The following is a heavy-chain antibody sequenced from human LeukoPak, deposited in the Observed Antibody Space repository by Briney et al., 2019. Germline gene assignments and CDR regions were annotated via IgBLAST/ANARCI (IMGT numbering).Heavy chain of an antibody. CDR3: ARDLAYSRLDY. J-gene: IGHJ4*02. CDR1: GLTFSSSW. V-gene: IGHV3-7*01. Sequence: TGGSLRLSCAVSGLTFSSSWMDWVRQAPGKGLEWVASINPDGNKKYSADSVKGRFTISRDNAENSLYLQMNSLRVEETAFYYCARDLAYSRLDYWGQGMLVTVSS. CDR2: INPDGNKK. D-gene: IGHD5-18*01.